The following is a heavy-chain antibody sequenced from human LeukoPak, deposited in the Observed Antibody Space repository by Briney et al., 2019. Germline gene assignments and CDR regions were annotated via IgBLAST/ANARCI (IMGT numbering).Heavy chain of an antibody. V-gene: IGHV4-4*02. CDR2: IYHSGST. CDR3: ARGISRGGSSRTFDY. Sequence: PSGTLSLTCAASGGSISSSNWWSWVRQPPGKELEWIGEIYHSGSTNYNPSLKSRVTISVDKSKNQFSLKLSSVTAADTAVYYCARGISRGGSSRTFDYWGQGTLVTVSS. D-gene: IGHD6-13*01. J-gene: IGHJ4*02. CDR1: GGSISSSNW.